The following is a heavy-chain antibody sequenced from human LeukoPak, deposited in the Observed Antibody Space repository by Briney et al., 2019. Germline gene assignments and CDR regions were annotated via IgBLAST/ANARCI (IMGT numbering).Heavy chain of an antibody. D-gene: IGHD6-25*01. CDR2: ISSRSSYI. CDR3: ATKTAAEEVYFDY. V-gene: IGHV3-11*06. CDR1: GFTFSDYY. Sequence: GGSLRLSCAASGFTFSDYYMSWIRQAPGKGLEWVSSISSRSSYIYYADSVRGRFIISRDNAKNSLYLQMNSLRADDTAIYYCATKTAAEEVYFDYWGQGTLVTVSS. J-gene: IGHJ4*02.